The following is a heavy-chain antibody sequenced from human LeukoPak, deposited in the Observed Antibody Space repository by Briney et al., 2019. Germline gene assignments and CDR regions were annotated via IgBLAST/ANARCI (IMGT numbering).Heavy chain of an antibody. Sequence: GGSLRLSCAASGFTVSSNYMSWVRQAPGKGLEWVSVIYSGGSTYYADSVKGRFTISRDNSKNTLYLQMNSLRAEDTAVYYCARDKTRGLFDYWGQGTLVTVSS. CDR3: ARDKTRGLFDY. J-gene: IGHJ4*02. CDR1: GFTVSSNY. D-gene: IGHD3-10*01. V-gene: IGHV3-53*01. CDR2: IYSGGST.